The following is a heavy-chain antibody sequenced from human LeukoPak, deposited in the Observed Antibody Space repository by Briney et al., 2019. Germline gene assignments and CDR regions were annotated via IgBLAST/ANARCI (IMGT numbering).Heavy chain of an antibody. J-gene: IGHJ3*02. CDR3: ARDPRPYYYDSSGYYGDAFDI. Sequence: PSETLSLTCTVPGGSISSYYWSWIRQPAGKGLEWIGRIYTSGSTNYNPSLKSRVTMSVDTSKNQFSLKLSSVTAADTAVYYCARDPRPYYYDSSGYYGDAFDIWGQGTMVTVSS. CDR2: IYTSGST. V-gene: IGHV4-4*07. D-gene: IGHD3-22*01. CDR1: GGSISSYY.